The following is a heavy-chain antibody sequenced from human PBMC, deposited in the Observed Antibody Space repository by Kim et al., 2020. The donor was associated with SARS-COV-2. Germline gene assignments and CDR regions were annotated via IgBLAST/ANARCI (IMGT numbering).Heavy chain of an antibody. CDR1: GGSISSSSYY. CDR2: IYYSGST. Sequence: SETLSLTCTVSGGSISSSSYYWGWIRQPPGKGLEWIGSIYYSGSTYYNPSLKSRATISEDTSKNQFSLKLSSVTAADTAVYYCGSQRLGCSSTSCYPYNWFDPWGQGTLVTVSS. D-gene: IGHD2-2*01. J-gene: IGHJ5*02. V-gene: IGHV4-39*01. CDR3: GSQRLGCSSTSCYPYNWFDP.